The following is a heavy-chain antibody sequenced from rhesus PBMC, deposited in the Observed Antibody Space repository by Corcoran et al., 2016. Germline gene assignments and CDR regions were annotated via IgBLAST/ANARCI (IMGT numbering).Heavy chain of an antibody. CDR1: GGSISSSY. CDR3: ARGSIAAAGTHYFDY. Sequence: QLQLQESGPGLVKPSETLSVTCAVSGGSISSSYWSWIRQAPGKGLEWIGYIYGSGSSTNYNPSLKSRVTLSVDTSKNQLALKLSSVTTADTALYYCARGSIAAAGTHYFDYWGQGVLVTVSS. J-gene: IGHJ4*01. D-gene: IGHD6-25*01. V-gene: IGHV4-169*01. CDR2: IYGSGSST.